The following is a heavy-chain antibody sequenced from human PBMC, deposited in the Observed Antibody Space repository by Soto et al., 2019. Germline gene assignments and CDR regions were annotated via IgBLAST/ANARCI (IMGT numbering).Heavy chain of an antibody. CDR1: GFTFSSYA. CDR3: AKLIHPTVTRLDAFDI. D-gene: IGHD4-17*01. Sequence: GGSLRLSCAASGFTFSSYAMSWVRQAPGKGLEWVSAISGSGGSTYYADSVKGRFTISRDNSKNTLYLQMNSLRAEDTAVYYCAKLIHPTVTRLDAFDIWGQGTMVTVSS. J-gene: IGHJ3*02. CDR2: ISGSGGST. V-gene: IGHV3-23*01.